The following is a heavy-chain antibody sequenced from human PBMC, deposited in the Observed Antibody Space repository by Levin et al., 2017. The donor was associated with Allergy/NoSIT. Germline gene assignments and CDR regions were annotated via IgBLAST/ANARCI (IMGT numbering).Heavy chain of an antibody. CDR3: ARESPHYDIVTGYGTY. J-gene: IGHJ4*02. D-gene: IGHD3-9*01. Sequence: WASVKVSCKASGYTFTNYYVHWVRQAPGQGLEWMGVINPSGGSTSYAQKFQGRVTMTRDTSTSTVYMELSSLTSEDTAVYYCARESPHYDIVTGYGTYWGQGTLVRVSS. CDR1: GYTFTNYY. V-gene: IGHV1-46*01. CDR2: INPSGGST.